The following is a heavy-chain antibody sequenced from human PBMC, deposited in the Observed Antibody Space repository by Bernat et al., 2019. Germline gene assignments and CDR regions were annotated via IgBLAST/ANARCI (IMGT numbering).Heavy chain of an antibody. V-gene: IGHV3-30*03. CDR2: ISYDGSNK. D-gene: IGHD3-10*01. J-gene: IGHJ4*02. CDR3: ARDTRGRGVIIFDY. Sequence: QVQLVESGGGVVQPGRSLRLSCAASGFTFSSYGMHWVRQAPGKGLEWVSVISYDGSNKYYADSVKGRFTISRDNSKNTLYLQMNSLRAEDTAVYYCARDTRGRGVIIFDYWGQGTLVTVSS. CDR1: GFTFSSYG.